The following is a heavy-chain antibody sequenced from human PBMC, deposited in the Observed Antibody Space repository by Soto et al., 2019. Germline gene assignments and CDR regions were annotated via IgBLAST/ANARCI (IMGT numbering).Heavy chain of an antibody. CDR3: ASGGLNRYSGSYRLDY. D-gene: IGHD1-26*01. Sequence: GASVKVSCKASGYTFTSYYMHWVRQAPGQGLEWMGIINPSGGSTSYAQKFQGRVTMTRDTSTSTVYMELSSLRSEDTAVYYCASGGLNRYSGSYRLDYWGQGTLVTVSS. CDR2: INPSGGST. V-gene: IGHV1-46*01. CDR1: GYTFTSYY. J-gene: IGHJ4*02.